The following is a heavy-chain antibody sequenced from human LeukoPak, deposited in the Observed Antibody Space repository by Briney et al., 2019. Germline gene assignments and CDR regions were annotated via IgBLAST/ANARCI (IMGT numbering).Heavy chain of an antibody. CDR1: GGSISSYY. CDR2: IYTSGST. J-gene: IGHJ6*03. V-gene: IGHV4-4*07. D-gene: IGHD2-2*01. CDR3: ARAPSSNWSCGSTSCYYYYYMDV. Sequence: SETLSLTCAVSGGSISSYYWSWIRQPAGKGLEWIGRIYTSGSTNYNPSLKSRVTMSVDTSKNQFSLKLSSVTAADTAVYYCARAPSSNWSCGSTSCYYYYYMDVWGKGTTVTVSS.